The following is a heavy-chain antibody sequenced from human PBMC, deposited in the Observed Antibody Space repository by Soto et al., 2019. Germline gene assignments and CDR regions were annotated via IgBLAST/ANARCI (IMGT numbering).Heavy chain of an antibody. J-gene: IGHJ4*02. Sequence: SVKVSCKASGYIFTNHYIDWVRQAPGQGLEWMGIINPSGGSTNYLQKFQGRITMTRDTSTSTAYMELSSLRSEDTAVYFCARADYYDSSGFYYDCWGQGSLVTVSS. D-gene: IGHD3-22*01. CDR3: ARADYYDSSGFYYDC. CDR1: GYIFTNHY. CDR2: INPSGGST. V-gene: IGHV1-46*01.